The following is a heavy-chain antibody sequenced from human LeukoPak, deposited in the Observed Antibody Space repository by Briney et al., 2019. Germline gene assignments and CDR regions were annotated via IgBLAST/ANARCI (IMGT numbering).Heavy chain of an antibody. Sequence: GGSLRLSCAASGFTFDDYGMTWVRQTPGKGLEWVSGINWNGGSTGYADSVKGRFTISRDNANNSLYLQMNSLRAEDTALYYCAKVASNYDFDYWGQGTVVTVSS. CDR3: AKVASNYDFDY. CDR1: GFTFDDYG. V-gene: IGHV3-20*04. D-gene: IGHD4-11*01. CDR2: INWNGGST. J-gene: IGHJ4*02.